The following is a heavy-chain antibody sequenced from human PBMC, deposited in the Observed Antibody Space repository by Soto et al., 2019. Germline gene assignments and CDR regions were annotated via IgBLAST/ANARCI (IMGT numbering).Heavy chain of an antibody. CDR2: IYYSGST. D-gene: IGHD3-10*01. Sequence: LSLTCTVSGGSISSGGYYWSWIRQHPGKGLEWIGYIYYSGSTYYNPSLKSRVAISVDTSKNQFSLKLSSVTAADTAVYYCARDQSINMVRGVLVDYYYGMDVWGQGTTVTVSS. V-gene: IGHV4-31*03. J-gene: IGHJ6*02. CDR3: ARDQSINMVRGVLVDYYYGMDV. CDR1: GGSISSGGYY.